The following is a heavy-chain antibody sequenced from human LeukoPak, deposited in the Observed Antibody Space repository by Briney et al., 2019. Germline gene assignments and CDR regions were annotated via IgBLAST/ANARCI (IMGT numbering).Heavy chain of an antibody. CDR1: GYTFTSYA. CDR2: INAGNGNT. J-gene: IGHJ4*02. D-gene: IGHD6-19*01. V-gene: IGHV1-3*03. Sequence: ASVKVSCKASGYTFTSYAMHWVRQAPGQRLEWMGWINAGNGNTKYSQEFQGRVTITRDTSASTAYMELSSLRSEDMAVYYCARGRSIQWLGTTDYWGQGTLVTVSS. CDR3: ARGRSIQWLGTTDY.